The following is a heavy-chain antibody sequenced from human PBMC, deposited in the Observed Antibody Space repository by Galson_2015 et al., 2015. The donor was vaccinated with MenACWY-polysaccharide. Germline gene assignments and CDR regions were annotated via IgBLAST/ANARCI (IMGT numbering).Heavy chain of an antibody. J-gene: IGHJ4*02. V-gene: IGHV6-1*01. Sequence: ISGDSVSSTSAAWSWIRQSPSRGLEWLGRTYYRSKWYNDYAVSVKSRITINPDTSKNQFSLQLNSVTPEDTAVYYCARVAGRDPFDYWGQGTLVTVSS. CDR1: GDSVSSTSAA. CDR2: TYYRSKWYN. D-gene: IGHD6-19*01. CDR3: ARVAGRDPFDY.